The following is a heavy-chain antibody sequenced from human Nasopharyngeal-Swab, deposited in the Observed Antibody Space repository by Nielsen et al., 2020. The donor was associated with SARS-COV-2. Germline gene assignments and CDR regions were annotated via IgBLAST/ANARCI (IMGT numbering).Heavy chain of an antibody. J-gene: IGHJ5*02. CDR3: IRDLAGAYGS. V-gene: IGHV3-74*01. CDR2: INEDATTT. CDR1: GFTLSTYW. D-gene: IGHD4-17*01. Sequence: GGSLRLSCEVSGFTLSTYWMHWVRQAPGTGLVWVSRINEDATTTTYADSVKGRFTISRDNVQNTLYLQMHSLKAEDTAFYYCIRDLAGAYGSWGQGTLVTVSS.